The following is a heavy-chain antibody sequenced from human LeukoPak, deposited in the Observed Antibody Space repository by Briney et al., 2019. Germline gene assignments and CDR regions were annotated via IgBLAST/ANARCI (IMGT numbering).Heavy chain of an antibody. D-gene: IGHD6-6*01. J-gene: IGHJ3*02. CDR2: INHSGST. CDR1: GGSFSGYY. Sequence: SETLSLTCAVYGGSFSGYYWSWIRQPPGKGLEWIGEINHSGSTNYSPSLKSRVTISVDTSKNQFSLKLSSVTAADTAVYYCARRRIAARPVAFDIWGQGTMVTVSS. V-gene: IGHV4-34*01. CDR3: ARRRIAARPVAFDI.